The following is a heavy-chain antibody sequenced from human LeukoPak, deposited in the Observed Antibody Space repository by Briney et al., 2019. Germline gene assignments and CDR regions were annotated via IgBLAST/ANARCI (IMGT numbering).Heavy chain of an antibody. CDR3: AREYYDSSGTKYAFDI. CDR2: IDPHSGGT. D-gene: IGHD3-22*01. CDR1: GYTFTAYY. V-gene: IGHV1-2*02. J-gene: IGHJ3*02. Sequence: GASLKVSCKASGYTFTAYYMHWVRQAPGQGLEWMGCIDPHSGGTEYAQKLQGRVTMTRDTSISTAYMELSRLRSDDTAMFYCAREYYDSSGTKYAFDIWGQGTMVTVSS.